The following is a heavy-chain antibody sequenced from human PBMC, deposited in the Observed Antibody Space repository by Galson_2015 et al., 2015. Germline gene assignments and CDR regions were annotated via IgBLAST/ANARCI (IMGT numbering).Heavy chain of an antibody. V-gene: IGHV3-33*01. CDR1: GFTFSSYG. D-gene: IGHD2-2*03. CDR3: ARGELDKRSYYYYGMDV. J-gene: IGHJ6*02. Sequence: SLRLSCAASGFTFSSYGMHWVRQAPGKGLEWVAVIWSDGSNKNYADSVKGRFTISRDNSKNTLYLQMNSLRAEDTAVYYCARGELDKRSYYYYGMDVWGQGTTVTVSS. CDR2: IWSDGSNK.